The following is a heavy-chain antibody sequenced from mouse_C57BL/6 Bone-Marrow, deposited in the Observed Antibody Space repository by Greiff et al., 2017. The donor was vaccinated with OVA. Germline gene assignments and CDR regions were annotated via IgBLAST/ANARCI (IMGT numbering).Heavy chain of an antibody. V-gene: IGHV1-61*01. CDR2: IYPSDSET. CDR3: ARGGLPNWFDV. Sequence: QVQLQQPGAELVRPGSSVKLSCKASGYTFTSYWMDWVKQRPGQGLEWIGNIYPSDSETHYNQKFKDKATLTVDKSSSTAYMQLSSLTSEDSAVYYCARGGLPNWFDVWGTGTTVTVSS. D-gene: IGHD4-1*01. CDR1: GYTFTSYW. J-gene: IGHJ1*03.